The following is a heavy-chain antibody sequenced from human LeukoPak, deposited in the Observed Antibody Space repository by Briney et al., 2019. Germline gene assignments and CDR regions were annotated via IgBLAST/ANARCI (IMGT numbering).Heavy chain of an antibody. CDR3: ARDIRGVIVDYYGMDV. V-gene: IGHV3-21*01. J-gene: IGHJ6*04. Sequence: RGSLRLSCAASGFTFSSYSMNWVRQAPGKGLEWVPSISSSSSYIYYADSVKGRFTISRDNAKNSLYLQMNSLRAEDTAVYYCARDIRGVIVDYYGMDVWGKGTTVTVSS. D-gene: IGHD3-10*01. CDR1: GFTFSSYS. CDR2: ISSSSSYI.